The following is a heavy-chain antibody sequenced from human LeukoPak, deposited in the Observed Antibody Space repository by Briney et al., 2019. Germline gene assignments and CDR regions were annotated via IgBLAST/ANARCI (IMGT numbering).Heavy chain of an antibody. CDR3: ARDLGQCTGGSCRPVAFDF. CDR1: GFTFSYDW. CDR2: IKGDAISI. J-gene: IGHJ3*01. V-gene: IGHV3-74*03. Sequence: GGSLRLSCVTSGFTFSYDWMHWVRQAPGEGLVWVARIKGDAISIAYADSVKGRFTISRDNAKNTLYLQMNSLRADDTAVYYCARDLGQCTGGSCRPVAFDFWGQGTMVTVSS. D-gene: IGHD2-15*01.